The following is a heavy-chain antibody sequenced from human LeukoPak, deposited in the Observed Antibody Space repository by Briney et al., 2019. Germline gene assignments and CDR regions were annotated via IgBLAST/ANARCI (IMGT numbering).Heavy chain of an antibody. CDR3: AKTPQYSSGWYYFDY. J-gene: IGHJ4*02. Sequence: SVKVSCKASGGTFSSYAISWVRQAPGQGLEWMGGIIPIFGTANYAQKFQGRVTITTDESTSTAYMELSSLRSEDTAVYYCAKTPQYSSGWYYFDYWGQGTLITVSS. V-gene: IGHV1-69*05. CDR2: IIPIFGTA. CDR1: GGTFSSYA. D-gene: IGHD6-19*01.